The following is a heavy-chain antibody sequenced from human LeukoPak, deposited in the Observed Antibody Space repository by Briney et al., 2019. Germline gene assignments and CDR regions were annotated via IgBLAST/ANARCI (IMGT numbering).Heavy chain of an antibody. CDR1: GFTFDDYA. J-gene: IGHJ6*03. CDR3: AKDGLYDSSGQSYMDV. CDR2: ISWDGGST. D-gene: IGHD3-22*01. V-gene: IGHV3-43*02. Sequence: WSLRLSCAASGFTFDDYAMYWVRQAPGKGLEWVSLISWDGGSTYYADSVKGRFTISRDNSKNSLYLQMSSLRTEDTALYYCAKDGLYDSSGQSYMDVWGKGTTVTVSS.